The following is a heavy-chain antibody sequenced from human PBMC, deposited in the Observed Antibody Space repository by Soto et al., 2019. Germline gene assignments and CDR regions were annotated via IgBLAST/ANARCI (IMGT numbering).Heavy chain of an antibody. CDR2: IYYSGNT. D-gene: IGHD2-8*02. CDR3: ARDKITGLFDY. CDR1: GDSIGSGDYY. J-gene: IGHJ4*02. Sequence: SETLSLTCTVSGDSIGSGDYYWSWIRQPPGKGLEWIGCIYYSGNTYYNPSLKRRFSISVDTSKNQFSLKLTSVTAADTAVYYCARDKITGLFDYWGQGTLVTSPQ. V-gene: IGHV4-30-4*01.